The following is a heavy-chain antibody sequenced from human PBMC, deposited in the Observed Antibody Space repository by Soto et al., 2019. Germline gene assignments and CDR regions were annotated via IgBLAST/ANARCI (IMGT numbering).Heavy chain of an antibody. CDR1: GGTFSSYA. D-gene: IGHD5-18*01. CDR2: IIPIFGTA. CDR3: ARHRGYSYGSVYFDY. V-gene: IGHV1-69*13. Sequence: SVKVSCKASGGTFSSYAISWVRQAPGQGLEWMGGIIPIFGTANYAQKFQGRVTITADESTNTAYMELSSLRSEDTAVYYCARHRGYSYGSVYFDYWGQGTMVTVYS. J-gene: IGHJ4*02.